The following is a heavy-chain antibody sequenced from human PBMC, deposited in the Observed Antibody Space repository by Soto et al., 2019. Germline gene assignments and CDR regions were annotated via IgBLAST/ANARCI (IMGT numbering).Heavy chain of an antibody. CDR3: AREGYFGAFDI. D-gene: IGHD3-9*01. CDR1: GFTFSSYS. Sequence: EVQLVESGGGLVKPGGSLRLSCAASGFTFSSYSMNWVRQAPGKGLEGVSSISSSSSYIYYADSVKGRFTISRDNAKNSLYLQMNSRRAEDTAVYYCAREGYFGAFDIWGQGTMVTVSS. CDR2: ISSSSSYI. V-gene: IGHV3-21*01. J-gene: IGHJ3*02.